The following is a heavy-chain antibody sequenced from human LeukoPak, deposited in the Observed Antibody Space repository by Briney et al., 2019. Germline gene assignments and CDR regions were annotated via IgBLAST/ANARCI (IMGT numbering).Heavy chain of an antibody. Sequence: GASVKVSCKASGYTFTSYGISRVRQAPGQGLEWMGWINTNTGNPTYAQGFTGRFVFSLDTSVSTAYLQISSLKAEDTAVYYCASAYDYDSSGYPPTNYWGQGTLVTVSS. V-gene: IGHV7-4-1*02. CDR2: INTNTGNP. CDR3: ASAYDYDSSGYPPTNY. J-gene: IGHJ4*02. CDR1: GYTFTSYG. D-gene: IGHD3-22*01.